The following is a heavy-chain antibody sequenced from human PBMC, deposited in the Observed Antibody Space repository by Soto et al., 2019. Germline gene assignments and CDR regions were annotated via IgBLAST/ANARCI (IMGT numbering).Heavy chain of an antibody. V-gene: IGHV4-59*08. D-gene: IGHD1-26*01. CDR1: GGSINSYY. J-gene: IGHJ4*02. CDR2: ISYSGST. Sequence: QVQLQESGPGLVKPSETLSLTCKVSGGSINSYYWSWVRQPPGKGLEWIGYISYSGSTNYNPSLKCRFSISVDTSKNQFSLRLSSVTAADTAVYYCARHNIEGGYRYFDNWGQGNLVTVSS. CDR3: ARHNIEGGYRYFDN.